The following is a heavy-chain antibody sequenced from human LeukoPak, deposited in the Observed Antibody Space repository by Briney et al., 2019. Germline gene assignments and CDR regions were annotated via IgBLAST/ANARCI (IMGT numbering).Heavy chain of an antibody. V-gene: IGHV1-2*02. Sequence: ASVKVSCKASGYTFTGYYMHWVRQAPGQGLEWMGWINPNSGGTNYAQKFQGRVTMTRDTSISTAYMELSRLRSDDTAVYYCAREGLYGSTSRYDYWGQGTLVTVSS. D-gene: IGHD2-2*01. CDR3: AREGLYGSTSRYDY. CDR2: INPNSGGT. J-gene: IGHJ4*02. CDR1: GYTFTGYY.